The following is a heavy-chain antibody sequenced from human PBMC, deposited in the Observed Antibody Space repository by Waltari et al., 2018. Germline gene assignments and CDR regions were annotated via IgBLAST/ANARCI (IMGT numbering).Heavy chain of an antibody. Sequence: EVQLLESGGGLVQPGGSPRLSFSASEFTFSSYASTWVRQAPGTGLEWVSVVHSSGGNTDYADSVKGRFTISRDNSKNTLYLQMNSLRAEDTAVYYCAKDRCSSINCHGWFDPWGQGTLVTVSS. D-gene: IGHD2-2*01. J-gene: IGHJ5*02. CDR2: VHSSGGNT. CDR1: EFTFSSYA. V-gene: IGHV3-23*01. CDR3: AKDRCSSINCHGWFDP.